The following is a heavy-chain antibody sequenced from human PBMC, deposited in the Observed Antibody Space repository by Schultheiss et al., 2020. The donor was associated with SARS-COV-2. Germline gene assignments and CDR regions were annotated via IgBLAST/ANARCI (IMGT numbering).Heavy chain of an antibody. V-gene: IGHV4-59*01. Sequence: SETLSLTCTVSGGSISSYYWSWIRQPPGKGLEWIGYIYHTGGTNYNPSLKRRVSISIDTSKNQFSLKLISVTAADTAVYYCARAPYDSSGTYFDYWGQGTLVTVSS. CDR1: GGSISSYY. J-gene: IGHJ4*02. D-gene: IGHD3-22*01. CDR3: ARAPYDSSGTYFDY. CDR2: IYHTGGT.